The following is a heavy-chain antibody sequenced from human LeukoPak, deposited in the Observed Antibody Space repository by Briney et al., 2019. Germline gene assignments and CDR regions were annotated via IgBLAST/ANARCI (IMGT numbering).Heavy chain of an antibody. CDR2: IYYSGST. CDR3: AREADTASNAFDI. J-gene: IGHJ3*02. D-gene: IGHD5-18*01. V-gene: IGHV4-61*01. CDR1: GGSISSGSYY. Sequence: SETLSLTCTVSGGSISSGSYYWSWIRQPPGKGLEWIGYIYYSGSTNYDPSLKSRVTISVDTSKNQFSLKLSSVTAADTAVYYCAREADTASNAFDIWGQGTMVTVSS.